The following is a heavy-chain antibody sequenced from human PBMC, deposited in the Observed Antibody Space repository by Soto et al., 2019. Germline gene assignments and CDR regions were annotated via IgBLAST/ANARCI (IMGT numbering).Heavy chain of an antibody. CDR3: ARYSNNWFQTEGKDV. D-gene: IGHD6-13*01. CDR2: IDTSGNT. CDR1: VDSLTTYY. Sequence: SETLSLTCTVSVDSLTTYYWSWIRQPPGKGLEWIGRIDTSGNTNYNPSLKSRVTMSVDTSKKQFSLKLTSVTAADTAVYYCARYSNNWFQTEGKDVWGQGTTVPVSS. J-gene: IGHJ6*02. V-gene: IGHV4-4*07.